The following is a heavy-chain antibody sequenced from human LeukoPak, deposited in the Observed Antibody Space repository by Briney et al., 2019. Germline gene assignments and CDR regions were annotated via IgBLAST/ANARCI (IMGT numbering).Heavy chain of an antibody. CDR3: AKAPVTTCRGAYCYPFDY. V-gene: IGHV3-23*01. CDR1: GFTLSSYA. D-gene: IGHD2-21*01. Sequence: GGSLRLSCAASGFTLSSYAMSWVRQAPGQGLEWVSAISDSGNTYHADSVKGRFTISRDSSKNTLFLQMNRLRPEDAAVYYCAKAPVTTCRGAYCYPFDYWGQGTLVTVSS. J-gene: IGHJ4*02. CDR2: ISDSGNT.